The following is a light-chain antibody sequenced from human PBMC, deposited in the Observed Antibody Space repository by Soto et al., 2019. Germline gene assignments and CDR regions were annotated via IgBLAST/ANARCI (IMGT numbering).Light chain of an antibody. V-gene: IGKV3-20*01. CDR1: QTVSSS. CDR2: DAS. J-gene: IGKJ4*01. Sequence: ENVLTQSPGSVSLSPCDRATLSCRASQTVSSSLAWYQQKPGQAPRLLIYDASSRATGIPDRFSGGGSGTDFTLTISRLEPEDFAVYYCQQFSSYPLTFGGGTKVDIK. CDR3: QQFSSYPLT.